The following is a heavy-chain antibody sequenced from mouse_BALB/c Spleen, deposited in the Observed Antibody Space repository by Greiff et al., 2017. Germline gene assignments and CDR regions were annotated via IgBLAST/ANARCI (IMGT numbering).Heavy chain of an antibody. J-gene: IGHJ4*01. Sequence: EVQLQQSGPELVKPGASVKMSCKASGYTFTSYVMHWVKQKPGQGLEWIGYINPYNDGTKYNEKFKGKATLTSDKSSSTAYMELSSLTSEDSAVYYCAYGNLDYAMDYWGQGTSVTVSS. CDR2: INPYNDGT. D-gene: IGHD2-1*01. V-gene: IGHV1-14*01. CDR1: GYTFTSYV. CDR3: AYGNLDYAMDY.